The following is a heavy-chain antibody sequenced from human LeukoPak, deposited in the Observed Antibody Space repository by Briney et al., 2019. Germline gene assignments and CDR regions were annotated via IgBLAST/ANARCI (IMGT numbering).Heavy chain of an antibody. CDR2: INPNSGGT. Sequence: GASVKVSCKASGYTFTGYYMHWVRQAPGQGLEWMGWINPNSGGTNYAQKFQGRVTMTRDTSISTAYMELGRLRSDDTAVYYCARDKGYSYGVDYWGQGTLVTVSS. CDR3: ARDKGYSYGVDY. V-gene: IGHV1-2*02. D-gene: IGHD5-18*01. J-gene: IGHJ4*02. CDR1: GYTFTGYY.